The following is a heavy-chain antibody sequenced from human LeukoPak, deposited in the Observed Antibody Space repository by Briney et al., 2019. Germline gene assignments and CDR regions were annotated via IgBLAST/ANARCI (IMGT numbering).Heavy chain of an antibody. CDR3: ARAKYSSSWRDAFDI. CDR1: GGSISSSNW. Sequence: PSETLSLTCAVSGGSISSSNWWSWVRQPPGKGLEWIGEIYHSGSTNYNPSLKSRVTISVDTSKNQFSLKLSSVTAADTAVYYCARAKYSSSWRDAFDIWGQGTMVTVSS. J-gene: IGHJ3*02. CDR2: IYHSGST. D-gene: IGHD6-13*01. V-gene: IGHV4-4*02.